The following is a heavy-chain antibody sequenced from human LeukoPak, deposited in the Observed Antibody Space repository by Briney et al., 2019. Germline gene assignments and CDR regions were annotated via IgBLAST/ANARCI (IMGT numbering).Heavy chain of an antibody. CDR1: GYTFTSYD. CDR3: AKDHDSSGWDFDY. D-gene: IGHD6-19*01. CDR2: MNPNSGNT. Sequence: ASVKVSCKASGYTFTSYDINWVRQATGQGLEWMGWMNPNSGNTGYAQKFQGRVTITRNTSISTAYMELSSLRAEDTAVYYCAKDHDSSGWDFDYWGQGTLVTVSS. V-gene: IGHV1-8*03. J-gene: IGHJ4*02.